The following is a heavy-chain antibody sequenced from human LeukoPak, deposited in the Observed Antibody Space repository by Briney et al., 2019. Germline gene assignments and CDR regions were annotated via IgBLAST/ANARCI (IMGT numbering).Heavy chain of an antibody. J-gene: IGHJ4*02. CDR2: IYYSGTT. Sequence: SETLSLTCTVSGGSITSSNFYWGWIRQPPGKGLEWIGSIYYSGTTYYNPSLKSRVTISVGTSKNQFSLKLTSVTAADTAVYYCARLDFSSGYYGYYFDYWGQGTLVTVSS. CDR3: ARLDFSSGYYGYYFDY. V-gene: IGHV4-39*01. D-gene: IGHD3-22*01. CDR1: GGSITSSNFY.